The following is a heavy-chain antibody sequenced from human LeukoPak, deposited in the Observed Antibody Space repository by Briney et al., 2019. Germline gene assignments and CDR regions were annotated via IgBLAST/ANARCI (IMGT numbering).Heavy chain of an antibody. D-gene: IGHD3-3*01. CDR1: GGTFSSYA. J-gene: IGHJ4*02. CDR3: ARFLEWSSFDY. CDR2: INPNSGGT. V-gene: IGHV1-2*02. Sequence: ASVKVSCKASGGTFSSYAISWVRQAPGQGLEWMGWINPNSGGTNYAQKFQGRVTMTRDTSISTAYMELSRLRSDDTAVYYCARFLEWSSFDYWGQGTLVTVSS.